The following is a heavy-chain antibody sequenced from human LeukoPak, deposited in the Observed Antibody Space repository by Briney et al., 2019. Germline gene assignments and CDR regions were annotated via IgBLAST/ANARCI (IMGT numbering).Heavy chain of an antibody. D-gene: IGHD4-23*01. V-gene: IGHV4-39*07. J-gene: IGHJ4*02. Sequence: SETLSLTCTVSGGSISSSSYYWGWIRQPPGKGLEWIGGIYYSGSTYYNPSLKSRVTISVDTSKNQFSLKLSSVTAADTAVYYCARDTFYGGNSEDYWGQGTLVTVSS. CDR2: IYYSGST. CDR3: ARDTFYGGNSEDY. CDR1: GGSISSSSYY.